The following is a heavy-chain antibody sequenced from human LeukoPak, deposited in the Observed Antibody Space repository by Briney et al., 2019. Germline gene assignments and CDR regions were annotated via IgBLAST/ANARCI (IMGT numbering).Heavy chain of an antibody. CDR2: INPNSGGT. CDR1: GYTFTGYY. D-gene: IGHD5-12*01. J-gene: IGHJ5*02. V-gene: IGHV1-2*02. CDR3: ARVRRDADAYSGYEPQKRGWFDP. Sequence: SVKVSCKASGYTFTGYYMHWVRQAPGQGLEWMGWINPNSGGTNYAQKFQGRVTMTRDTSIRTAYMELSRLRSDDTAVYYCARVRRDADAYSGYEPQKRGWFDPWAREPWSPSPQ.